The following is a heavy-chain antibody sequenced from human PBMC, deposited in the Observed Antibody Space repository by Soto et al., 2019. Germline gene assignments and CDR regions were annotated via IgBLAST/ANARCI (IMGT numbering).Heavy chain of an antibody. CDR3: AKDWCAYCGGDGLRGGY. V-gene: IGHV3-23*01. J-gene: IGHJ4*02. CDR2: ISGSGGST. D-gene: IGHD2-21*02. CDR1: GFTFSSYA. Sequence: GGSLRLSCAASGFTFSSYAMSWVRQAPGKGLEWVSAISGSGGSTYYADSVKGRFTISRDNSKNTLYLQMNSLRAEDTAVYYCAKDWCAYCGGDGLRGGYRGQGTLVTVSS.